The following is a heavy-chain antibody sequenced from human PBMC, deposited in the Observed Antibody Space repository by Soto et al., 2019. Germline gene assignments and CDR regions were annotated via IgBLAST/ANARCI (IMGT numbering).Heavy chain of an antibody. D-gene: IGHD3-22*01. CDR2: ISSSGSTI. J-gene: IGHJ6*02. Sequence: GGSLRLSCAASGFTFSSYEMNWVRQAPGKGLEWVSYISSSGSTIYYADSVKGRFTTSRDNAKNSLYLQMNSLRAEDTAVYYCARGRHYYSYYYYYGMDVWGQGTTVTVSS. CDR1: GFTFSSYE. CDR3: ARGRHYYSYYYYYGMDV. V-gene: IGHV3-48*03.